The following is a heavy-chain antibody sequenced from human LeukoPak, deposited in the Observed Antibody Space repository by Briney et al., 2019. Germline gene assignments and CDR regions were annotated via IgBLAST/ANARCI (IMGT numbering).Heavy chain of an antibody. Sequence: GGSLRLSCAASGITFGIYWMSWVRQAPGKGLEWVANIKQDGSEKYYVDSVKGRFTISRDNAKNSLYLQMNSLRAEDTAVYYCAREGLWATGFDYWGQGTLVTVSS. V-gene: IGHV3-7*01. J-gene: IGHJ4*02. CDR3: AREGLWATGFDY. D-gene: IGHD1-26*01. CDR1: GITFGIYW. CDR2: IKQDGSEK.